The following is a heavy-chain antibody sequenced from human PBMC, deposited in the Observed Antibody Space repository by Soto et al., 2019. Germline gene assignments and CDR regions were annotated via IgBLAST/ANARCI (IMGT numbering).Heavy chain of an antibody. D-gene: IGHD6-13*01. Sequence: SVTLCLTCTASGGTISSYYWRWIRQPPGKGLEWIGYIYYSGSTYYNPSLMSRVTISVDTSKNQFSLKLSSVTAADTAVYYCARAGIAAAGTYYYSYGMVVWGQGTTVTVSS. V-gene: IGHV4-59*01. CDR1: GGTISSYY. CDR3: ARAGIAAAGTYYYSYGMVV. CDR2: IYYSGST. J-gene: IGHJ6*02.